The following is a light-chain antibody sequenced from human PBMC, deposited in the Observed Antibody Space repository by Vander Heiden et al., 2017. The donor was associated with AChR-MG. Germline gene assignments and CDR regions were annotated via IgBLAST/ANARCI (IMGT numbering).Light chain of an antibody. CDR3: CSYAGSFVV. CDR1: SSDVGGYN. Sequence: QSALTQPRSVSGSPGQSVTISCTGTSSDVGGYNVSWYQQHPGKAHKLMIYDVTKRPSGVPDRFSGSKSGNTASLTISGLQAEDEADYYCCSYAGSFVVFGGGTKLTVL. CDR2: DVT. J-gene: IGLJ2*01. V-gene: IGLV2-11*01.